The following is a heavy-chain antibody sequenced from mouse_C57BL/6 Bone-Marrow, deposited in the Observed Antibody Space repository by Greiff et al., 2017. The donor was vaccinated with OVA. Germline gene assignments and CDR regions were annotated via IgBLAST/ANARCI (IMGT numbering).Heavy chain of an antibody. CDR1: GFTFSSYG. Sequence: EVQVVESGGDLVKPGGSLKLSCAASGFTFSSYGMSWVRQTPDKRLEWVATISSGGSYTYYPDSVKGRFTISRDNAKNTLYLQMSSLKSEDTAMYYCAIFITTVFDYWGQGTTLTVSS. CDR2: ISSGGSYT. CDR3: AIFITTVFDY. D-gene: IGHD1-1*01. V-gene: IGHV5-6*01. J-gene: IGHJ2*01.